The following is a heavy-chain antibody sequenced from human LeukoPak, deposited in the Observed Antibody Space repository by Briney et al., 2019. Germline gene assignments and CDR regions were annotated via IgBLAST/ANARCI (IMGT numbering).Heavy chain of an antibody. V-gene: IGHV3-21*06. CDR1: GFTFRNFA. J-gene: IGHJ4*02. CDR3: ARDGYYDSSGYPPEGY. CDR2: ISSSSSYI. Sequence: GGSLRLSCAASGFTFRNFAMGWVRQTPGKGLEWVSSISSSSSYIYYADSVKGRFTISRDNAKNSLYLQMNSLRAEDTAVYYCARDGYYDSSGYPPEGYWGQGTLVTVSS. D-gene: IGHD3-22*01.